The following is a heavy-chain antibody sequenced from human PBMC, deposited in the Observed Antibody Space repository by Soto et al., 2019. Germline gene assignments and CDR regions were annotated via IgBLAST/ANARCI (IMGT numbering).Heavy chain of an antibody. V-gene: IGHV1-18*04. CDR1: GYTFTTFG. J-gene: IGHJ4*02. CDR3: ARSPLLIVAAKGTLDY. CDR2: ISTSTGNT. Sequence: QVQLVQSGGEVKKPGASVKVSCKASGYTFTTFGITWVRQASGQGLEWMGWISTSTGNTNYAQKLNARVTLTTDTSTRTAYMELRSLKADDTDVYACARSPLLIVAAKGTLDYWCQGTLVTVSS. D-gene: IGHD5-12*01.